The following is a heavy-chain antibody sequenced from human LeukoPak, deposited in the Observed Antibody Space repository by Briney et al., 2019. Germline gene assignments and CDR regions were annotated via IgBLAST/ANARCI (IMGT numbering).Heavy chain of an antibody. CDR2: ISSSSSTI. D-gene: IGHD3-10*01. CDR1: GFIFSSLA. CDR3: ARSMVRGGYAFDI. J-gene: IGHJ3*02. V-gene: IGHV3-48*02. Sequence: GGSLRLSCAASGFIFSSLAMGWVRQAPGKGLEWVSYISSSSSTIYYADSVKGRFTISRDNAKNSLYLQMNSLRDEDTAVYYCARSMVRGGYAFDIWGQGTMVTVSS.